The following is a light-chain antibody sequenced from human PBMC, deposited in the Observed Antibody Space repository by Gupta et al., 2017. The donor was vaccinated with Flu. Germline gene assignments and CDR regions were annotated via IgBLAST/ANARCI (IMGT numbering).Light chain of an antibody. CDR1: QSISRY. CDR3: QQSDSTPYS. CDR2: AAS. V-gene: IGKV1-39*01. Sequence: DVQMTQSPPSLSASVGDRVTITCRASQSISRYLHWFQQKPGKAPKLLIYAASSLQSGVPSRFSGSGSGTDFTLTINSLQPEDFATYYCQQSDSTPYSFGQGTKLEIK. J-gene: IGKJ2*03.